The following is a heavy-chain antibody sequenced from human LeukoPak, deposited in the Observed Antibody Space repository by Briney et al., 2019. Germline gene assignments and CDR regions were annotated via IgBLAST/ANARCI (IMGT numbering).Heavy chain of an antibody. Sequence: KPSETLSLTCTLSGGSISTYYWSWIWQPPGKGLEWIGYIYHSGSTNYNPSLKSRVTISVDTSKNQFSLKLSSVTAADTAVYYCARGGGYASPIGYWGQGALVTVSP. V-gene: IGHV4-59*01. CDR3: ARGGGYASPIGY. J-gene: IGHJ4*02. D-gene: IGHD5-12*01. CDR1: GGSISTYY. CDR2: IYHSGST.